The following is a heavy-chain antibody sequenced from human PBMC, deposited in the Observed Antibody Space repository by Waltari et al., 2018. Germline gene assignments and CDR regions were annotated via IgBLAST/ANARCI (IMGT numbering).Heavy chain of an antibody. J-gene: IGHJ4*02. CDR2: ISSSSSTI. Sequence: EVQLVESGGGLVQPGGSLRLSCAASGFTFSSYSMNWVRQAPGKGLEWVSYISSSSSTIYYADSVKGRFTISRDNAKNSLYLQMNSLRAEDTAVYYCASGDVVARKTLAYWGQGTLVTVSS. D-gene: IGHD2-21*01. V-gene: IGHV3-48*01. CDR1: GFTFSSYS. CDR3: ASGDVVARKTLAY.